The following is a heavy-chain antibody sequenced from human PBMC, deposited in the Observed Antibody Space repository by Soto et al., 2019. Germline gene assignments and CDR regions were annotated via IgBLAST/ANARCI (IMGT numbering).Heavy chain of an antibody. V-gene: IGHV1-18*01. CDR1: GYTFSSYG. CDR3: AREWDNKSEHSSGWYDDF. J-gene: IGHJ4*02. CDR2: ISGYSGHT. D-gene: IGHD6-19*01. Sequence: QVQLVQSGAEVKKPGASVKVSCKASGYTFSSYGISWVRQAPGQGLEWMGWISGYSGHTYYAQKFQGRVTMTTDTCTNTGYRELSSLRSDDTAVYYCAREWDNKSEHSSGWYDDFWGQGTLVTVSS.